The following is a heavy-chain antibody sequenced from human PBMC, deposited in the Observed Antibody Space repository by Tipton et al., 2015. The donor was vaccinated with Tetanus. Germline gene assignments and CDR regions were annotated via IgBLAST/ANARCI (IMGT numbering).Heavy chain of an antibody. Sequence: SLRLSCAASGFTSKSHYMHWVRQAPGKGLVWISRINPDGRRTNYADSVKGRFTISRDNSEKTAYLHMNSLRPEDTAVYYCARTGYCGSASCYLRAYDVWGQGAMVAVS. V-gene: IGHV3-74*01. J-gene: IGHJ3*01. CDR1: GFTSKSHY. CDR3: ARTGYCGSASCYLRAYDV. CDR2: INPDGRRT. D-gene: IGHD2-15*01.